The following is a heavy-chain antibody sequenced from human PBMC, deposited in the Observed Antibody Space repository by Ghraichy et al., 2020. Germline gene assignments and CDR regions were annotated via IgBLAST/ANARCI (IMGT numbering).Heavy chain of an antibody. CDR3: AIQWLVQNYYGMDV. V-gene: IGHV1-18*01. Sequence: ASVKVSCKASGYTFTSYGISWVRQAPGQGLEWMGWISAYNGNTNYAQKLQGRVTMTTDTSTSTVYMELRSLRSDDTAVYYCAIQWLVQNYYGMDVWGQGTTVTVSS. D-gene: IGHD6-19*01. J-gene: IGHJ6*02. CDR2: ISAYNGNT. CDR1: GYTFTSYG.